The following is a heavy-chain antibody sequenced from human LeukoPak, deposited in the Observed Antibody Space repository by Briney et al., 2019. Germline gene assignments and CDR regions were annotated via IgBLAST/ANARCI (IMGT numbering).Heavy chain of an antibody. CDR3: AGRDTGFLY. V-gene: IGHV3-23*01. CDR2: ISGSGGST. Sequence: GGSLRLSCAASGFTFSRYAMSWVRQAPGKGLEWVSAISGSGGSTYYADSVKGRFTISRDNAKNSLYLQMNSLRAEDTAVYYCAGRDTGFLYWGQGTLVTVSS. J-gene: IGHJ4*02. CDR1: GFTFSRYA.